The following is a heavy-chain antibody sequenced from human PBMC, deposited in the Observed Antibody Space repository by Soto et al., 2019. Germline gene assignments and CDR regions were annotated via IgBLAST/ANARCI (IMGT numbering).Heavy chain of an antibody. CDR1: GFTFSSYA. CDR3: AKAAADIVVVVAATESAFDI. V-gene: IGHV3-23*01. D-gene: IGHD2-15*01. Sequence: PGGSLRLSCAASGFTFSSYAMSWVRQAPGKGLEWVSAISGSGGSTYYADSVKGRFTISRDNSKNTLYLQINSLRAEDTAVYYFAKAAADIVVVVAATESAFDIWGQGTMVT. J-gene: IGHJ3*02. CDR2: ISGSGGST.